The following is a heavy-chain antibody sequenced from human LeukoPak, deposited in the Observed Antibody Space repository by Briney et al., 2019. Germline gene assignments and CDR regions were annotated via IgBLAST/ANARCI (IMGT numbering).Heavy chain of an antibody. D-gene: IGHD3-22*01. V-gene: IGHV3-11*01. CDR3: AREQWFRWDY. CDR2: ISSRDDVI. J-gene: IGHJ4*02. CDR1: GFAVSDYY. Sequence: GGSPRLSCAASGFAVSDYYMIWVRQAPGKGLEWLSYISSRDDVIYYADSVKGRFTISLDHAKNSLNLQLNSLRAEDTAIYYCAREQWFRWDYWGQGILVTVSS.